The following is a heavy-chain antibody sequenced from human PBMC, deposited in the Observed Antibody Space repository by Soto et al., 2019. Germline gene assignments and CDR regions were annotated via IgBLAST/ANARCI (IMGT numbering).Heavy chain of an antibody. CDR1: SGSFRAGY. Sequence: PSETLSLTNAVYSGSFRAGYWRWFRQPPGKGLEWIGEVNHSGRTNYKPSLKSRLTMSVDTSKNQFSLKLSSVTAADTAVYYCARSSHYNHDALDMWGQGTMVT. CDR3: ARSSHYNHDALDM. J-gene: IGHJ3*02. CDR2: VNHSGRT. D-gene: IGHD1-1*01. V-gene: IGHV4-34*01.